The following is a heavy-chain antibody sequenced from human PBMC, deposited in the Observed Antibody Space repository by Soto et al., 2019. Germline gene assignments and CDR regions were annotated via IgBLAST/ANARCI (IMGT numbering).Heavy chain of an antibody. CDR3: ATYRESSGSKDS. CDR1: GYSFITYW. V-gene: IGHV5-51*01. D-gene: IGHD6-19*01. J-gene: IGHJ4*02. CDR2: IYPGDSDT. Sequence: PGESLKISCKGSGYSFITYWIGWVRQMPGKGLEWMGIIYPGDSDTRYSPSFQGQVTISADKSITTAYLQWTSLKASDTAMYYCATYRESSGSKDSWGQGTLVTVSS.